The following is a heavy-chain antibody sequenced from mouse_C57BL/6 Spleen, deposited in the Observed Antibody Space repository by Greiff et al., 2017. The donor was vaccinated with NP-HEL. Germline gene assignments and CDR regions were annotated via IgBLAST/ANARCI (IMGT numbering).Heavy chain of an antibody. V-gene: IGHV1-55*01. D-gene: IGHD3-2*02. J-gene: IGHJ2*01. Sequence: QVQLQQPGAELVKPGASVKMSCKASGYTFTSYWITWVKQRPGQGLEWIGDIYPGSGSTNYNEKFKSKATLTVDTSSSTAYMQLSSLTSEDSAVYYCARREDSSGYTNFDYWGQGTTLTVSS. CDR1: GYTFTSYW. CDR2: IYPGSGST. CDR3: ARREDSSGYTNFDY.